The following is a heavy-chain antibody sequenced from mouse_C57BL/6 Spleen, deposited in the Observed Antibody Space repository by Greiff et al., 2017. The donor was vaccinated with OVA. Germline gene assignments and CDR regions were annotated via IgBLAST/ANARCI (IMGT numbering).Heavy chain of an antibody. V-gene: IGHV1-15*01. Sequence: LQESGAELVRPGASVTLSCKASGYTFTDYEMHWVKQTPVHGLEWIGAIDPETGGTAYNQKFKGKAILTADKSSSTAYMELRSLTSEDSAVYYCTRGGNYLAWFAYWGQGTLVTVSA. D-gene: IGHD2-1*01. J-gene: IGHJ3*01. CDR1: GYTFTDYE. CDR3: TRGGNYLAWFAY. CDR2: IDPETGGT.